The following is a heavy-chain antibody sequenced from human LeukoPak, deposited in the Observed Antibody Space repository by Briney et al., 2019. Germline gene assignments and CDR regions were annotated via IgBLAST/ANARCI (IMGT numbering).Heavy chain of an antibody. CDR2: IYYSGST. CDR3: ARGRDSSSSPLYYYYGMDV. CDR1: GGSISSGDYY. Sequence: PSETLSLTCTVSGGSISSGDYYWSWIRQPPGKGLEWIGYIYYSGSTYYNPSLKSRVTISVDTSKNQFSLKLSSVTAADTAVYYCARGRDSSSSPLYYYYGMDVWGQGTTVTVSS. D-gene: IGHD6-6*01. J-gene: IGHJ6*02. V-gene: IGHV4-30-4*01.